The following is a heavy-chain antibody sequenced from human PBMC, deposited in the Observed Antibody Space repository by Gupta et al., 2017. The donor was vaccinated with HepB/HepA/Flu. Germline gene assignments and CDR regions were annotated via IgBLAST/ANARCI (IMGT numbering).Heavy chain of an antibody. Sequence: EVHLVESGGAVVQPGGSLRLSCVASGFTLDDDTMHWVRQVPGKGLEWVSLVSWDGGIAFFTDSVRGRFTVSRDNSKNSLYLQMNGLKTEDSGLYYCAKDYCAIPRPGDCWPDYWGQGTRVTVSS. CDR3: AKDYCAIPRPGDCWPDY. V-gene: IGHV3-43*01. CDR2: VSWDGGIA. D-gene: IGHD3-3*01. CDR1: GFTLDDDT. J-gene: IGHJ4*01.